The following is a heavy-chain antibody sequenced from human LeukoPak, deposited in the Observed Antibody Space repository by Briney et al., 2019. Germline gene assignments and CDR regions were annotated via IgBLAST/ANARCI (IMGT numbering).Heavy chain of an antibody. V-gene: IGHV3-21*01. CDR3: ARDAQWLVPEGYYYYMDV. J-gene: IGHJ6*03. D-gene: IGHD6-19*01. CDR2: ISSSSSYI. Sequence: PGGSLRLSCAGSGFTFSRYNMNWVRQAPGKGLERVSSISSSSSYIYYADSVKGRFTISRDNAQDSLFLQMNSLRAEDTAVYYCARDAQWLVPEGYYYYMDVWGKGTTVTVSS. CDR1: GFTFSRYN.